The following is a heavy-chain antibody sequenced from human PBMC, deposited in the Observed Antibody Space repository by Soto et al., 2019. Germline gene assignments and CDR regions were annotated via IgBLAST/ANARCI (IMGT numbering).Heavy chain of an antibody. CDR3: ARRGLGAILGLVDV. V-gene: IGHV4-59*08. J-gene: IGHJ6*02. Sequence: PSETLSLTCTISGGSISGFYWGWIRQPPGKGLEWIGNIYYSGSANYDPSLRSRVTISVDTSKNQFSLNLNSVTAADTALYYCARRGLGAILGLVDVWAQGTRVTVSS. CDR1: GGSISGFY. CDR2: IYYSGSA. D-gene: IGHD3-16*01.